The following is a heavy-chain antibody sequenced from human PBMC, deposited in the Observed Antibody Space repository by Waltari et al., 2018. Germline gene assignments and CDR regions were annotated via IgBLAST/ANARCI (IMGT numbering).Heavy chain of an antibody. CDR3: ARDRRPGDYGDSDWYFDL. Sequence: EVQLVETGGGLIQPGGSLRLSCAASVFTVSSNYMSWVRQAPGKGLEWVSVIYSGGSTYYADSVKGRFTISRDNSKNTLYLQMNSLRAEDTAVYYCARDRRPGDYGDSDWYFDLWGRGTLVTVSS. V-gene: IGHV3-53*02. J-gene: IGHJ2*01. CDR1: VFTVSSNY. D-gene: IGHD4-17*01. CDR2: IYSGGST.